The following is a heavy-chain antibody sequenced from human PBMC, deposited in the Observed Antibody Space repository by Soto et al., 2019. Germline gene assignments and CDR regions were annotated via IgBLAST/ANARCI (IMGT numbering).Heavy chain of an antibody. J-gene: IGHJ6*02. CDR1: GFTFSSYA. CDR2: ISGSGGST. V-gene: IGHV3-23*01. D-gene: IGHD2-21*02. CDR3: AKTRGGDLSWDGMDV. Sequence: EVQLLESGGGLVQPGGSLRLSCAASGFTFSSYAMSWVRQAPGKGLEWVSAISGSGGSTYYADSVKGRFTISRDNSKNTLYRQMNSLRAEDTAVYYCAKTRGGDLSWDGMDVWGQGTTVTVSS.